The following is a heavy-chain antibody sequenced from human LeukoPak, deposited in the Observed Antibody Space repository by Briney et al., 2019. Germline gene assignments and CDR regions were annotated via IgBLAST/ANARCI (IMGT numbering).Heavy chain of an antibody. D-gene: IGHD1-26*01. V-gene: IGHV3-30-3*01. J-gene: IGHJ3*02. CDR1: GFTFSSYV. CDR2: ILNDGSNK. CDR3: AKSLLTTASGTGRAFDI. Sequence: PGGSLRLSCAASGFTFSSYVMHWVRQAPGKGLEWMAGILNDGSNKYYADPVKGRFTISRDNSKNTLYLQMNSLRAEDTAKYYCAKSLLTTASGTGRAFDIWGQGTMVTVSS.